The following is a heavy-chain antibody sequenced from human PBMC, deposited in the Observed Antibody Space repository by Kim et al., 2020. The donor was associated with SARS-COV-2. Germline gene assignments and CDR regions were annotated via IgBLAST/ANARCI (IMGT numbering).Heavy chain of an antibody. CDR3: AREGGPYCSSTSCYTGPYYYYGMDV. Sequence: ASVKVSCKASGYTFTGYYMHWVRQAPGQGLEWMGWINPNSGGTNYAQKFQGRVTMTRDTSISTAYMELSRLRSDDTAVYYCAREGGPYCSSTSCYTGPYYYYGMDVWGQGTTVTVSS. V-gene: IGHV1-2*02. J-gene: IGHJ6*02. CDR1: GYTFTGYY. D-gene: IGHD2-2*02. CDR2: INPNSGGT.